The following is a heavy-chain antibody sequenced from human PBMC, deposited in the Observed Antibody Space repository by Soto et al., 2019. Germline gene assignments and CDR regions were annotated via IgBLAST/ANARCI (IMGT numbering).Heavy chain of an antibody. CDR3: ANPPAAL. D-gene: IGHD6-25*01. V-gene: IGHV3-23*01. J-gene: IGHJ4*02. Sequence: PGGSLRLSCAASGFTVSTNYMSWVRQAPGKGLEWVSVISGSGGSTYYADSVKGRFTISRDNSKNTLYLQMNSLRAEDTAVYYCANPPAALWGQGTLVTVSS. CDR1: GFTVSTNY. CDR2: ISGSGGST.